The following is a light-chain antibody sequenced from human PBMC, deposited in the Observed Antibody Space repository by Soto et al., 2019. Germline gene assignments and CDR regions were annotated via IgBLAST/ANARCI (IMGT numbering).Light chain of an antibody. CDR3: QQYNSYPTT. CDR2: KVS. Sequence: DIQMTQSPSTLSASVGDRVTITCRASQSVSNWLAWYQQKPGKAPKVLIYKVSNLESGVPSRFSGSGSGTDFTLTISSLPPDDFATYYCQQYNSYPTTFGQGTKVEIK. J-gene: IGKJ1*01. CDR1: QSVSNW. V-gene: IGKV1-5*03.